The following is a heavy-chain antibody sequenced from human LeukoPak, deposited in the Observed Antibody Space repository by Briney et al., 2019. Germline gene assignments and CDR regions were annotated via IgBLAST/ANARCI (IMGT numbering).Heavy chain of an antibody. V-gene: IGHV4-34*01. D-gene: IGHD3-3*01. CDR1: GGSFSGYY. J-gene: IGHJ3*02. CDR2: INHSGST. CDR3: ARGLTIFGEGAFDI. Sequence: PSETLSLTCTVYGGSFSGYYWSWIRQPPGKGLEWIGEINHSGSTNYNPSLKSPVPISVDTSKNQFSLKLSSVTAADTAVYYCARGLTIFGEGAFDIWGQGTMVTVSS.